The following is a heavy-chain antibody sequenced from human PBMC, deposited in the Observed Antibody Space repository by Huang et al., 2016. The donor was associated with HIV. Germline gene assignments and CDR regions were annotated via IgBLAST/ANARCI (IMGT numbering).Heavy chain of an antibody. V-gene: IGHV4-30-4*01. CDR3: ARGGFWGGSLRFDP. CDR1: VASMTTGISY. D-gene: IGHD3-3*01. J-gene: IGHJ5*02. CDR2: IHQKGSA. Sequence: QMQLQVSGPGLVKPSETLYLTCGVSVASMTTGISYWTWVRQSPGSGLELIGYIHQKGSAKYNPSRKSRVANSIDTSTRQFVLNMTSVTAADTAVYFCARGGFWGGSLRFDPWGQGSLVTVSS.